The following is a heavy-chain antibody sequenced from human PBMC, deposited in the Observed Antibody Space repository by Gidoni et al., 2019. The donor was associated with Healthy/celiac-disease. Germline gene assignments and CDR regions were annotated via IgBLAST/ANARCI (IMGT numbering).Heavy chain of an antibody. CDR1: GFSLSNARMG. J-gene: IGHJ6*03. CDR2: IFSNDEK. CDR3: ARIGSGWYYYYYYMDV. D-gene: IGHD6-19*01. V-gene: IGHV2-26*01. Sequence: QVTLKESGPVLVQPTEPLTLTCTVSGFSLSNARMGVSWIRQPPGKALEWLAHIFSNDEKSYSTSLKSRLTISKDTSKSQVVLTMTNMDPVDTATYYCARIGSGWYYYYYYMDVWGKGTTVTVSS.